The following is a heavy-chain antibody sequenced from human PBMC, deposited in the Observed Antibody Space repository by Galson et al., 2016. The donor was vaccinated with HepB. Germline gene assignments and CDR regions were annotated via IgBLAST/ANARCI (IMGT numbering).Heavy chain of an antibody. D-gene: IGHD3-10*01. V-gene: IGHV4-59*06. CDR3: ARDRSSGSGNFGY. CDR1: GGSIISYY. J-gene: IGHJ4*02. CDR2: IYHSGST. Sequence: ETLSLPCPVSGGSIISYYWRWIRQPPGKGLEWIGYIYHSGSTYYNPSLKSRVSIAVDTSKNQFSLRVSSVTAADTAVYYCARDRSSGSGNFGYWGQGTLVTVAS.